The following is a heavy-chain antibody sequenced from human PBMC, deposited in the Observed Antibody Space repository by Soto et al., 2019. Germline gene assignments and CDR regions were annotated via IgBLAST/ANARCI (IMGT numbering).Heavy chain of an antibody. CDR1: GGSISSGGYY. Sequence: QVQLQESGPGLVKPSQTLSLTCTVSGGSISSGGYYWSWIRQHPGKGLEWIGYIYYSGSTYYNPSIKSRVTISVDTSKNQFSLKLSSVTAADTAVYYCARDLYSYGQYNWFDPWGQGTLVTVSS. CDR3: ARDLYSYGQYNWFDP. J-gene: IGHJ5*02. V-gene: IGHV4-31*03. D-gene: IGHD5-18*01. CDR2: IYYSGST.